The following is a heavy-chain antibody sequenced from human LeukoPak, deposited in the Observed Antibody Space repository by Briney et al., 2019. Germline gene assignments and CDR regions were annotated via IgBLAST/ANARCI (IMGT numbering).Heavy chain of an antibody. D-gene: IGHD6-6*01. V-gene: IGHV4-61*02. CDR1: GDSISSGDYY. Sequence: SETLSLTCTVSGDSISSGDYYWSWIRQPAGKGLEWIGRISSSGSTNYNPSLKSRVTISVDTSKNQFSLKLSSVTAADTAVYYCARVKYRHLPDYWGQGTLVTVSS. CDR3: ARVKYRHLPDY. J-gene: IGHJ4*02. CDR2: ISSSGST.